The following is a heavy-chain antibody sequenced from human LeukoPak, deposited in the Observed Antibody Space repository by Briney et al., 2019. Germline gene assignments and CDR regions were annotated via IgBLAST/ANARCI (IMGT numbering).Heavy chain of an antibody. CDR3: ARSPHILTGENFDY. J-gene: IGHJ4*02. CDR2: INPNSGGT. Sequence: ALVKVSCKASGYTFTGYYMHWVRQAPGQGLEWMGWINPNSGGTNYAQKFEGRVTMTRDTSISTAYMELSRLRSDDTAVYYCARSPHILTGENFDYWGQGTLVTVSS. D-gene: IGHD3-9*01. CDR1: GYTFTGYY. V-gene: IGHV1-2*02.